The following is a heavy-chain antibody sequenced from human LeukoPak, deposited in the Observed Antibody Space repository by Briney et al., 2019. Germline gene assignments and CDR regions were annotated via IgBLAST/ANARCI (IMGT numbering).Heavy chain of an antibody. CDR2: IRSKGGST. CDR3: ARDYRMTTVRTGAFDF. Sequence: GGSLRLSCAASGFTFNSYAMHWVRQAPGKGLEYVSGIRSKGGSTYYVNSVKGRFTISRDNSKNTLYLQMDSLRAEDMGVYYCARDYRMTTVRTGAFDFWGQGTMVTVSS. J-gene: IGHJ3*01. CDR1: GFTFNSYA. D-gene: IGHD4-17*01. V-gene: IGHV3-64*01.